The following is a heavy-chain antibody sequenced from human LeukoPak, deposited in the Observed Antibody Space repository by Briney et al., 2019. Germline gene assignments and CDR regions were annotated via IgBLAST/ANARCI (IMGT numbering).Heavy chain of an antibody. D-gene: IGHD5-24*01. CDR3: GTGDGSVLED. Sequence: GGSLRLSCAASGFTFSSDWMSWVRQAPGKGLEWVANIKPDGSDKYSVDSVKGRFTISRDNAKNTLYLQMNSLRAEDTAVYYCGTGDGSVLEDWSQGTLVTVSS. CDR1: GFTFSSDW. CDR2: IKPDGSDK. J-gene: IGHJ4*02. V-gene: IGHV3-7*01.